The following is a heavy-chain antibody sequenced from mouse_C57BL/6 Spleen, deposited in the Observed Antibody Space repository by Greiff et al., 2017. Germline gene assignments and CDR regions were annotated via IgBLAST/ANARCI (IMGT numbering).Heavy chain of an antibody. CDR3: ARATAAGFAD. CDR2: IYPGSGNT. D-gene: IGHD3-1*01. J-gene: IGHJ3*01. V-gene: IGHV1-76*01. CDR1: GYTFTDYY. Sequence: VQLQQSGAELVRPGASVKLSCKASGYTFTDYYINWVKQRPGQGLEWIARIYPGSGNTYYNEKFKGKATLTAEKSSSTAYMQLSSLTSEDSAVYFWARATAAGFADWGQGTLVTVSA.